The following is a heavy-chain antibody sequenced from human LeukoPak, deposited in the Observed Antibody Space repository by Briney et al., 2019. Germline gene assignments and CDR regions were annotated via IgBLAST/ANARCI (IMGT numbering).Heavy chain of an antibody. D-gene: IGHD3-3*02. J-gene: IGHJ4*02. CDR3: AKDSPQLALDY. Sequence: PGRSLRLSCAASGFTFSSYAMHWVRQAPGKGLEWVAVISYDGSNKYYADSVKGRFTISRDNSKNTLYLQMNSLRAEDTAVYYCAKDSPQLALDYWGQGTLVTVSS. V-gene: IGHV3-30-3*01. CDR2: ISYDGSNK. CDR1: GFTFSSYA.